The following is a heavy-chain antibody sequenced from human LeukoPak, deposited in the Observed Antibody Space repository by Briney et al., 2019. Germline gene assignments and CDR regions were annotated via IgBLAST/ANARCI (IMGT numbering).Heavy chain of an antibody. J-gene: IGHJ4*02. CDR2: INQDGSEE. V-gene: IGHV3-7*01. Sequence: GGSLRLSCAASGSTFSNYWTTWVRQAPGKGLEWVAHINQDGSEEHYMDSVKARFTISRDNAKNSLSLQMNSLRAEDTAVYYCVRDGGVSGYDLLDYWGQGTLVTVSS. CDR1: GSTFSNYW. CDR3: VRDGGVSGYDLLDY. D-gene: IGHD5-12*01.